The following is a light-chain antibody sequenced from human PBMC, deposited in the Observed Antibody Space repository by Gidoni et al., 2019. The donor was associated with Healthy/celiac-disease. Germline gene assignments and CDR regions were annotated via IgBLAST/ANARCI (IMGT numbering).Light chain of an antibody. V-gene: IGKV1-9*01. CDR2: AAS. Sequence: DIQLTQSPSFLSASVGDRVTITCRASQGISSYLAWYQHKPGKAPKLLTYAASTLQSGVPSRFSGSGSGTEFTLTISSLQPEDFATYYCQQLNSYPWTFGQGTKVEIK. J-gene: IGKJ1*01. CDR1: QGISSY. CDR3: QQLNSYPWT.